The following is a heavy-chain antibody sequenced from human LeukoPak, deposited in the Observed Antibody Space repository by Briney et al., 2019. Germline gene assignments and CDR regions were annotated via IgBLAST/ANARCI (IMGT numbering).Heavy chain of an antibody. Sequence: GGSLRLSCSASGFTFSSYAMHWVRQAPGKGLEDVSAISSNGGSTYYADSVKGRFTISRDNSKNTLYLQMSSLRAEDTAVYYCVKDPSDCSSTSCLYYFDYWGQGTLVTVSS. J-gene: IGHJ4*02. CDR2: ISSNGGST. CDR3: VKDPSDCSSTSCLYYFDY. D-gene: IGHD2-2*01. CDR1: GFTFSSYA. V-gene: IGHV3-64D*06.